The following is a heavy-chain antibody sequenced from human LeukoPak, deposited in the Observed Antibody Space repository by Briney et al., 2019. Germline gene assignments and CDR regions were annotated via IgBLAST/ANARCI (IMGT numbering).Heavy chain of an antibody. CDR3: ARAKIASPVIYYYMDV. V-gene: IGHV3-30*04. CDR1: GFTFSTYA. Sequence: GGSLRLSCAASGFTFSTYAMHWVRQAPGKGLEWVAFISNDGSNKYYADSVKGRFTISRDNSKNTLFLQMNSLRAEDTAVYYCARAKIASPVIYYYMDVWGNGTTVTVSS. D-gene: IGHD3-22*01. CDR2: ISNDGSNK. J-gene: IGHJ6*03.